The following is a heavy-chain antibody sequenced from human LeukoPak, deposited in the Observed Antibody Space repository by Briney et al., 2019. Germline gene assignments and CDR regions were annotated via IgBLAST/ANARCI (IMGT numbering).Heavy chain of an antibody. D-gene: IGHD1/OR15-1a*01. CDR1: GFTFRDYY. J-gene: IGHJ4*02. CDR2: ISSSGSTR. Sequence: PGGSLRLSCAASGFTFRDYYMSWIRQAPGKGLEWVSYISSSGSTRYYADSVKGRFTISRDNAKNSLYLQMNSLRAEDTAVYFCARVSLVNNYFDYWGQGTLVTVSS. CDR3: ARVSLVNNYFDY. V-gene: IGHV3-11*01.